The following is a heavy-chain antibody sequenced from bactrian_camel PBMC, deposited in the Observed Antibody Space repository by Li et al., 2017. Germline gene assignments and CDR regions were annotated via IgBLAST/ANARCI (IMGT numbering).Heavy chain of an antibody. Sequence: HVQLVESGGGSVQAGGSLRLSCGASGVTVSSIWMGWFRQAPGKEREGVAGIGVSGRSSYADSVKGRFTISKDNAKNTLYLQMNNLKPEDTGMYYCAAVPRGYGTWGTTEVNAWGQGTQVTVS. CDR3: AAVPRGYGTWGTTEVNA. D-gene: IGHD6*01. J-gene: IGHJ6*01. CDR1: GVTVSSIW. V-gene: IGHV3S26*01. CDR2: IGVSGRS.